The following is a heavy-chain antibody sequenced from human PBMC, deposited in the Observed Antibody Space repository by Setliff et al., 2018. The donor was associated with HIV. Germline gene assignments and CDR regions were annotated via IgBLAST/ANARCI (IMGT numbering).Heavy chain of an antibody. J-gene: IGHJ3*02. V-gene: IGHV1-2*06. CDR3: ASDIAVIPAASQVGGFDI. Sequence: ASVKVSCKASGYTFSSYDINWVRQATGQGLEWMGRINPNSGGTNYAQKFQGRVTITRDTSISTTHMELSRLTSDDTAVYYCASDIAVIPAASQVGGFDIWGQGTMVTVS. D-gene: IGHD2-2*01. CDR1: GYTFSSYD. CDR2: INPNSGGT.